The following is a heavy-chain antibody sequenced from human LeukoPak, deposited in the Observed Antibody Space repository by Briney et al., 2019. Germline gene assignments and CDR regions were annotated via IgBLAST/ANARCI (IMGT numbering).Heavy chain of an antibody. CDR2: LSYDGSSK. CDR3: ARDRGSSWVDYYYMDV. D-gene: IGHD6-13*01. Sequence: GGSLRLSCAASRFTFSSFSMHWVRQAPGKGLEWVAVLSYDGSSKNYADSVKGRFTISRDNAKNTLYLQMNSLRVEDTAVYYCARDRGSSWVDYYYMDVWGKGTPVTVSS. CDR1: RFTFSSFS. V-gene: IGHV3-30-3*01. J-gene: IGHJ6*03.